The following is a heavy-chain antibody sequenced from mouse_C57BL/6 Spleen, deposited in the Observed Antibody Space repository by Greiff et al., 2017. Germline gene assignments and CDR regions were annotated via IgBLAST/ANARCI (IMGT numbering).Heavy chain of an antibody. Sequence: QVQLQQPGAELVRPGSSVKLSCKASGYTFTSYWMHWVKQRPIQGLEWIGNIEPSDSETHYNQKFKDKATLTVDKSSSTAYMQLSSLTSEDSAVYYCARWYYYGSSYPWYFDVWGTGTTVTVSS. CDR1: GYTFTSYW. CDR3: ARWYYYGSSYPWYFDV. D-gene: IGHD1-1*01. V-gene: IGHV1-52*01. J-gene: IGHJ1*03. CDR2: IEPSDSET.